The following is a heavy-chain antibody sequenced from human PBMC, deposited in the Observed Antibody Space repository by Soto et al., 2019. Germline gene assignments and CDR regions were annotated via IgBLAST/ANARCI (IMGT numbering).Heavy chain of an antibody. Sequence: QVQLQESGPGLVKPSETLSLTCTVSGGSISSYYWSWIRQPPGKGLEWIGYIYYSGSTNYNPSLTSRVTISVDTSKNQFPPKLSSVTAADTAVYYCARRYGPGFDYWGHGTLVTVSS. CDR1: GGSISSYY. D-gene: IGHD4-17*01. CDR3: ARRYGPGFDY. CDR2: IYYSGST. V-gene: IGHV4-59*08. J-gene: IGHJ4*01.